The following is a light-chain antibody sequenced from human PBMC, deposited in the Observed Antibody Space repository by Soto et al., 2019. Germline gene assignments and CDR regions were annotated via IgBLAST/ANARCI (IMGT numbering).Light chain of an antibody. CDR3: QQYGSSPET. J-gene: IGKJ2*01. CDR1: QSVTNNY. V-gene: IGKV3-20*01. Sequence: EIVLTQSPGTMSLSPGETATLSCRASQSVTNNYLAWYQQKPGQAPRLLIYGASSRATGIQDRFSGSGYETDFTLTISRLETEYFAVYYCQQYGSSPETFGQGTKLEIK. CDR2: GAS.